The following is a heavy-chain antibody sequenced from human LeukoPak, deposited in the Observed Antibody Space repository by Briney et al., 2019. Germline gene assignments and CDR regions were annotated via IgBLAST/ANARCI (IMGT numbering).Heavy chain of an antibody. CDR3: ATYIPLDGIDY. CDR1: GNSISNYA. D-gene: IGHD3/OR15-3a*01. Sequence: GASVKVSCKASGNSISNYAVSWVRQAPGQGFEWMGGIIPIFGTAGYAQKFQGRVTMTEDTSTDTAYMELSSLRSEDTAVYYCATYIPLDGIDYWGQGTLVTVSS. J-gene: IGHJ4*02. V-gene: IGHV1-69*06. CDR2: IIPIFGTA.